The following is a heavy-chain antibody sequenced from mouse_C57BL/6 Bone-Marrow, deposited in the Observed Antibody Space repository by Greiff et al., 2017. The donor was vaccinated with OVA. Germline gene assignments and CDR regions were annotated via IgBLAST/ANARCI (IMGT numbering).Heavy chain of an antibody. CDR3: ARGYSNYYYAMDY. J-gene: IGHJ4*01. V-gene: IGHV5-17*01. D-gene: IGHD2-5*01. Sequence: EVKLMESGGGLVKPGGSLKLSCAASGFTFSDYGMHWVRQAPEKGLEWVAYISSGSSTIYYADTVKGRFTISRDNAKNTLFLQMTSLGSEDTAMYYCARGYSNYYYAMDYWGQGTSVTVSS. CDR1: GFTFSDYG. CDR2: ISSGSSTI.